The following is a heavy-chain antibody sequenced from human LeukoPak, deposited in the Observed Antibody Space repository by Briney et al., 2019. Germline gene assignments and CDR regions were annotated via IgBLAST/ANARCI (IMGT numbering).Heavy chain of an antibody. CDR2: ISAYNGNT. J-gene: IGHJ6*02. D-gene: IGHD6-13*01. V-gene: IGHV1-18*01. Sequence: GASVKVSCKASGYTFTSYGISWVRQAPGQGLEWMGWISAYNGNTNYAQKLQGRVTMTTDTSTSTAYMELRSLRSDDTAVYYCARDEEECSSSCVGPDGYYYGMDVWGQGTTVTVSS. CDR3: ARDEEECSSSCVGPDGYYYGMDV. CDR1: GYTFTSYG.